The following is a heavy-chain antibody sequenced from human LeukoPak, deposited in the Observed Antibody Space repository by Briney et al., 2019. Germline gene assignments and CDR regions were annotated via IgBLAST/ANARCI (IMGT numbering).Heavy chain of an antibody. J-gene: IGHJ4*02. V-gene: IGHV3-48*03. CDR3: ARDHNGPYTFDY. CDR1: GFTFSSYE. Sequence: GGSLRLSCAASGFTFSSYEMNWVRQAPGKGLEWVSYISSSGSSIYYADSVKGRFTISRDNAKNSLSLQMNSLRVEDTAVYYCARDHNGPYTFDYWGQGTPVTASS. D-gene: IGHD2-2*02. CDR2: ISSSGSSI.